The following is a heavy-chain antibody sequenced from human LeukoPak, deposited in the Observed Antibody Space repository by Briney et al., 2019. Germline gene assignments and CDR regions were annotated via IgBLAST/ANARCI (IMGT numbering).Heavy chain of an antibody. CDR2: ISSNGGST. CDR1: GFTFSSYA. J-gene: IGHJ6*04. CDR3: VKALSPVGMDV. Sequence: GGSLRLSCSASGFTFSSYAMHWVRQAPGKGLGYVSAISSNGGSTYYADSVKGRFTISRDNSKNTLYLQMSSLRAEDTAVYYCVKALSPVGMDVWGKGTTVTVSS. V-gene: IGHV3-64D*06.